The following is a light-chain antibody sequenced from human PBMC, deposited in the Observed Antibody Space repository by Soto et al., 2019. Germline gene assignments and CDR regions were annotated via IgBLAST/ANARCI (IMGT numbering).Light chain of an antibody. Sequence: DIQMTQSPSTLSASIGDRVTITCRASQSISSWLAWYQQKPGKAPKLLIYKASILESGVPSRFSGSGSGTEFSLTISSLQPEDFATYYYKQYNTYWTFAQGTKVEIK. J-gene: IGKJ1*01. CDR2: KAS. CDR1: QSISSW. CDR3: KQYNTYWT. V-gene: IGKV1-5*03.